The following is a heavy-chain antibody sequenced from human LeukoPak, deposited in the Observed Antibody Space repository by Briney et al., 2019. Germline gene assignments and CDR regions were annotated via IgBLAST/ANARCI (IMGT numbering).Heavy chain of an antibody. Sequence: AETLSLTCSVSGDSISNYYWKWIRQPPRRGLEWIGYIYYSGSTNYNPSLKSRVPISLDPSKNQFSLKVSSVAAADTAVYYCARGHGYSGHALAYWGQGTLVTVSS. V-gene: IGHV4-59*01. CDR1: GDSISNYY. J-gene: IGHJ4*02. D-gene: IGHD5-12*01. CDR3: ARGHGYSGHALAY. CDR2: IYYSGST.